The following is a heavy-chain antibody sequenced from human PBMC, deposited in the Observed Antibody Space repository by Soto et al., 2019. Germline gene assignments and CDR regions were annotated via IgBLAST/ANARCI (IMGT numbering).Heavy chain of an antibody. CDR3: ARAGYRLGESSFYRDFDS. Sequence: QLQESGPGLLKPSDPLSLTCTVSGGSISSGGYYWAWIRQPPEKGLEWIGSFFYGGNTHYNPSLESPVTIVADTSKNQFSLILNSVTATDTAVYYCARAGYRLGESSFYRDFDSWGQGILVTVSS. J-gene: IGHJ4*02. CDR1: GGSISSGGYY. V-gene: IGHV4-39*01. CDR2: FFYGGNT. D-gene: IGHD3-16*02.